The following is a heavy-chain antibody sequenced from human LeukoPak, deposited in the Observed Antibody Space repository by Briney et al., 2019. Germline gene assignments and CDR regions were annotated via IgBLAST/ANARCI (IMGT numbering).Heavy chain of an antibody. D-gene: IGHD6-19*01. V-gene: IGHV3-33*01. Sequence: GGALRHSCAASGFTFSAFGMHWVRPAPGKGLEWVAVIHYDGSNKYYADSVKGRFTISRDNSKNTLYLEMSSLRAEDTAVYYCARDDHISGWCSFWGQGTLVTVSS. CDR2: IHYDGSNK. CDR3: ARDDHISGWCSF. CDR1: GFTFSAFG. J-gene: IGHJ1*01.